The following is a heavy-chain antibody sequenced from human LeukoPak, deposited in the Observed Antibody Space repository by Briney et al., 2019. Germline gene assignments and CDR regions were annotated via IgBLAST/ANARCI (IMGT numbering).Heavy chain of an antibody. V-gene: IGHV3-66*01. J-gene: IGHJ4*02. D-gene: IGHD3-10*01. CDR3: ARDRPGDGYFDY. CDR1: GFTISSND. CDR2: LYSGGNT. Sequence: PGGSLRLSCAASGFTISSNDMTWVRQTPGEGLEWVSILYSGGNTYYADSVKGRFTISRDNFKNTLYLQMNSLRADDTAVFYCARDRPGDGYFDYWGQGTLVTVSS.